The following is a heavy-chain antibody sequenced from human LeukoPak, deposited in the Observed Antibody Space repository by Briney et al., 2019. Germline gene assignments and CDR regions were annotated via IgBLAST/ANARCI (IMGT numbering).Heavy chain of an antibody. V-gene: IGHV3-30-3*01. CDR2: ISYDGSNK. Sequence: GGSLRLSCAASGFTFSSYAMHWVRQAPGKGLEWVAVISYDGSNKYYADSVKGRFTISRDNSKNTLYLQMNSLRAEDTAVYYCARDRTPWDGDYLFDYWGQGTLVTVSS. J-gene: IGHJ4*02. D-gene: IGHD4-17*01. CDR1: GFTFSSYA. CDR3: ARDRTPWDGDYLFDY.